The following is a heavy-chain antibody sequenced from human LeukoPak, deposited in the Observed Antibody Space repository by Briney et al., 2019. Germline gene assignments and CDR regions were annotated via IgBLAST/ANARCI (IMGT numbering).Heavy chain of an antibody. CDR2: INHSGST. D-gene: IGHD4-17*01. J-gene: IGHJ5*02. CDR1: GFTVSYNY. V-gene: IGHV4-34*01. CDR3: ARGLSGYYGDYGAWFDP. Sequence: GSLRLSCAASGFTVSYNYMNWVRQPPGKGLEWIGEINHSGSTNYNPSLKSRVTISVDTSKNQFSLKLSSVTAADTAVYYCARGLSGYYGDYGAWFDPWGQGTLVTVSS.